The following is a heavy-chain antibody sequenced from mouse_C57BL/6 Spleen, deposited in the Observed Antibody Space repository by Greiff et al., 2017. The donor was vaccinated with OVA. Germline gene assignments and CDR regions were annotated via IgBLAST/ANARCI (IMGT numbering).Heavy chain of an antibody. V-gene: IGHV1-26*01. CDR1: GYTFTDYY. Sequence: EVQLQQSGPELVKPGASVKISCKASGYTFTDYYMNWVKQSHGKSLEWIGDINPNNGGTSYNQKFKGKATLTVDKSSSTAYMELRSLTSEDSAVYYCAPTASPFAYWGQGTLVTVSA. CDR2: INPNNGGT. J-gene: IGHJ3*01. CDR3: APTASPFAY. D-gene: IGHD1-2*01.